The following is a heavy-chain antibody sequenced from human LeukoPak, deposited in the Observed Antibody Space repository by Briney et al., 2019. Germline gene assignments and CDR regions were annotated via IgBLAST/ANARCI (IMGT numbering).Heavy chain of an antibody. J-gene: IGHJ4*02. D-gene: IGHD3-10*01. V-gene: IGHV5-51*01. CDR1: GYTFNHQW. CDR2: IYPRDSDT. Sequence: GESLKISCKASGYTFNHQWIGVVRQMSGSGLEWMGIIYPRDSDTIYSPSFQSHVTISSDTYINTAYLEWSSLEASDTAIYYYPKQADVIGAIWGQGTLVTVSS. CDR3: PKQADVIGAI.